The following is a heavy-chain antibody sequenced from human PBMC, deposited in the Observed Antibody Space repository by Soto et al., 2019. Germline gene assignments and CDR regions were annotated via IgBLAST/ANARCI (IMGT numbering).Heavy chain of an antibody. V-gene: IGHV1-8*01. CDR2: LNPRNGQT. CDR1: GYNFSAYY. J-gene: IGHJ4*02. D-gene: IGHD5-18*01. CDR3: AREADTSMVDY. Sequence: QVQLVQSGADVKKPGASVKVSCQTSGYNFSAYYFHWVRQAAGQGPEWMGWLNPRNGQTGYVQKFRGRVSMTRDTSIATVYLELRRLTSEDTAIDYCAREADTSMVDYWGQGTLVTVSS.